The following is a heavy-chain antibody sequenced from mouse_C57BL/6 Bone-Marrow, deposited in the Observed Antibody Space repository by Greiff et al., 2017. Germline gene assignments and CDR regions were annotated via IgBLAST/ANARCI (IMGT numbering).Heavy chain of an antibody. V-gene: IGHV1-69*01. Sequence: QVQLQQPGAELVMPGASVKLSCKASGYTFTSYWMHWVKQRPGQGLEWIGEIDPSDSYTNYNQKFKGKSTLTVDKSSSTAYMQLSSLTSEDSAVYYCAREGDYYAMDDWGQGTSVTVSS. J-gene: IGHJ4*01. CDR1: GYTFTSYW. CDR3: AREGDYYAMDD. CDR2: IDPSDSYT.